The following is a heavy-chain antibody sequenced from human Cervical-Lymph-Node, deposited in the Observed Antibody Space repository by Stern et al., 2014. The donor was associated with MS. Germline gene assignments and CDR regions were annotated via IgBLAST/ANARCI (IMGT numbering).Heavy chain of an antibody. CDR1: GFTFSSYG. D-gene: IGHD6-19*01. Sequence: QVQLVQSGGGVVQPGRSLRLSCAASGFTFSSYGMHWVRQAPCKGLEWVAVIWYDGSNKYYADSVKGRFTISRDNSKNTLYLQMNSLRAEDTAVYYCARDYGAVAGTVDYWGQGTLVTVSS. CDR2: IWYDGSNK. V-gene: IGHV3-33*01. CDR3: ARDYGAVAGTVDY. J-gene: IGHJ4*02.